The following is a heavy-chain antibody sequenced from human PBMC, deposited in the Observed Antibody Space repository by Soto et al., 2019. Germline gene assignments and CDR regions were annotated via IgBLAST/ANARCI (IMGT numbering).Heavy chain of an antibody. CDR3: ARVGLRHIVVVTAIRAFDY. Sequence: ASVQVSCKASGYTFTSYGISWVRQAPGQGLEWMGWISAYNGNTNYAQKLQGRVTMTTDTSTSTAYMELRSLRSDDTAVYYCARVGLRHIVVVTAIRAFDYWGQGTLVTVSS. CDR2: ISAYNGNT. D-gene: IGHD2-21*02. V-gene: IGHV1-18*01. CDR1: GYTFTSYG. J-gene: IGHJ4*02.